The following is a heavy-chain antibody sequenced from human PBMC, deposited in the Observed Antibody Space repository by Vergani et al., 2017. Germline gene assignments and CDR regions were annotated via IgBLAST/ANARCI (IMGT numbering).Heavy chain of an antibody. V-gene: IGHV4-39*01. CDR2: IYYSGST. Sequence: QLQLQESGPGLVKPSETLSLTCTVSGGSISSSSYYWGWIRQPPGKGLEWIGSIYYSGSTYYNPSLKSRVTISVDTSKNQFSLKLSSVTAADTAVYYCARQGSSGYLRYGMDVWGQGTTVTVPS. D-gene: IGHD3-22*01. CDR1: GGSISSSSYY. CDR3: ARQGSSGYLRYGMDV. J-gene: IGHJ6*02.